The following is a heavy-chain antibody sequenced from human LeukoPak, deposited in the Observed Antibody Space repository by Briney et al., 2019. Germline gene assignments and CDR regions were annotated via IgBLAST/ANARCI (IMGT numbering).Heavy chain of an antibody. V-gene: IGHV4-59*01. CDR2: FYYSGST. J-gene: IGHJ4*02. D-gene: IGHD3-16*01. CDR1: GGSISSYY. Sequence: PSETLSLTCTVSGGSISSYYWSWIRQPPGKGLEWIGYFYYSGSTNYNPSLKSRVTISVDTSKNQFSLKLSSVTAADTAVYYCAREGGYWGQGTLVTVSS. CDR3: AREGGY.